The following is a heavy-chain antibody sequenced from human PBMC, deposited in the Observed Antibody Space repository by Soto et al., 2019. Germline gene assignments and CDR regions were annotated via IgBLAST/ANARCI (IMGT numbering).Heavy chain of an antibody. CDR2: IIPMFDTP. Sequence: QVQLVQSGAEVKKPGSSVKVSCKASGGTFSSDFFSWVRQAPGQGLEWMGGIIPMFDTPIYAQKFQDRVTITADESTSTAYMQLSSLRSGDTAVYYCARSGGLDRDFNYWGQGSLVTVSS. J-gene: IGHJ4*02. CDR1: GGTFSSDF. CDR3: ARSGGLDRDFNY. D-gene: IGHD2-15*01. V-gene: IGHV1-69*12.